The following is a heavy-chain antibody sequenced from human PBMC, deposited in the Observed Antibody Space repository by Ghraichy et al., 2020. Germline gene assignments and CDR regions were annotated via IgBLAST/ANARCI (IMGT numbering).Heavy chain of an antibody. J-gene: IGHJ4*02. CDR2: IGSAGDT. D-gene: IGHD3-10*01. V-gene: IGHV3-13*04. Sequence: GSLRLSCAASGFSFSNHDMHWVRQATGKGLGWVLAIGSAGDTYYAGSVKGRFTISRENAKNSLYLQMNSLSAGDTAVYYCAGELRASGSTFDYWGQGTLVTVSS. CDR1: GFSFSNHD. CDR3: AGELRASGSTFDY.